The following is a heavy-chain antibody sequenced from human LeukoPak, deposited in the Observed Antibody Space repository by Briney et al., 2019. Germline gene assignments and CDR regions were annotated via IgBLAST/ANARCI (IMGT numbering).Heavy chain of an antibody. J-gene: IGHJ4*02. V-gene: IGHV4-34*01. Sequence: SETLSLTCAVYGGSFSGYYWSWIRQPPGKGLEWIEEINHSGSTNYNPSLKSRVTISVDTSKNQFSLKLSSVTAADTAVYYCARAMVFDYWGQGTLVTVSS. D-gene: IGHD4/OR15-4a*01. CDR2: INHSGST. CDR3: ARAMVFDY. CDR1: GGSFSGYY.